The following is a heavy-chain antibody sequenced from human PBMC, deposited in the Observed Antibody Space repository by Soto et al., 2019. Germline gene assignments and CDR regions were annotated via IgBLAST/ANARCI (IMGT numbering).Heavy chain of an antibody. CDR2: IHAVNGNT. CDR3: ARDMGATGD. D-gene: IGHD1-26*01. J-gene: IGHJ4*02. V-gene: IGHV1-3*01. CDR1: GYTFTSYA. Sequence: QVQLVQSGAEVKKPGASVKVSCKASGYTFTSYAMHWVRQAPGQRLEWMGRIHAVNGNTKYSQKFQGRVTITRDTSASTAYMELSSLRSEDTAGYYCARDMGATGDWGQGALVTVSS.